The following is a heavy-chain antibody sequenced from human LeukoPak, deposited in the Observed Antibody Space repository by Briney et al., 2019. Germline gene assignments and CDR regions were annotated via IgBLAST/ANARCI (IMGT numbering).Heavy chain of an antibody. J-gene: IGHJ5*02. V-gene: IGHV4-39*01. CDR1: GGSISSSSYY. Sequence: KTSETLSLTCTVSGGSISSSSYYWGWIRQPPGKGLEWIGSIYYSGSTYYNPSLKSRVTISVDTSKNQFSLKLSSVTAADTTVYYCARHSGQQLDHNWFDPWGQGTLVTVSS. CDR3: ARHSGQQLDHNWFDP. D-gene: IGHD6-13*01. CDR2: IYYSGST.